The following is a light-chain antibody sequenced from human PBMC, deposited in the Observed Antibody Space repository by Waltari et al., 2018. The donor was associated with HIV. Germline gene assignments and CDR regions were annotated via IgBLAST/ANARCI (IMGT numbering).Light chain of an antibody. CDR3: ATWDDTLSGHVV. J-gene: IGLJ2*01. CDR2: RNN. V-gene: IGLV1-47*01. CDR1: SSNIGSNY. Sequence: QSVLTQPPSASGTPGQRITISCSGSSSNIGSNYVYWYQQLPGTAPKLIIYRNNQRPSGFADRCSGSKSGTSASLAISGLRSEDEADDYCATWDDTLSGHVVFGGGTKLNVL.